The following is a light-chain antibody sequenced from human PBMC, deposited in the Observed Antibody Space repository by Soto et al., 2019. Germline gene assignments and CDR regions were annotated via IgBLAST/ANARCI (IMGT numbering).Light chain of an antibody. CDR2: DAS. CDR3: QQYDNLPLT. Sequence: DIKVTKSPVSLSASIGDRVTITCQASHDISNYLNWYQQKPWKAPKLLIYDASNLETGVPSRFSGSGSGTDFTFTISSLQPEDIATYYCQQYDNLPLTFGGGAKVDI. J-gene: IGKJ4*01. V-gene: IGKV1-33*01. CDR1: HDISNY.